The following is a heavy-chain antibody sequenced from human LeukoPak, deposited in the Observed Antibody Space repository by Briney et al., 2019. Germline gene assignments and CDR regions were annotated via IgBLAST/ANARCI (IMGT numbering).Heavy chain of an antibody. D-gene: IGHD6-13*01. J-gene: IGHJ5*02. CDR2: INPNAGGT. V-gene: IGHV1-2*06. CDR1: GYTFTGYY. CDR3: AKVPPSITAAGNWLGP. Sequence: ASVKVSCKASGYTFTGYYIHWVRQAPGQGLEWMGRINPNAGGTDYAQKFQGRVTMTRDTSITTAYLELSRLTSDDTAIYYCAKVPPSITAAGNWLGPWGQGALVTVSS.